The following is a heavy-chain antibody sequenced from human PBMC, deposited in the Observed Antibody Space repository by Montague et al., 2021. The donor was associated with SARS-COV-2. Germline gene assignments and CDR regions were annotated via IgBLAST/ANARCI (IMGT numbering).Heavy chain of an antibody. Sequence: SETLSLTCTVSGGSISSSSYYWGWIRQPPGKGLEWIGNIYYSRSTYYNPSLKSRVTISVDTSKNQFSLKLSSVTAADTAVYYCARQKMGSVTIFGVVMHDSGYDQWGQGTLVTVSS. CDR2: IYYSRST. J-gene: IGHJ5*02. D-gene: IGHD3-3*01. V-gene: IGHV4-39*01. CDR1: GGSISSSSYY. CDR3: ARQKMGSVTIFGVVMHDSGYDQ.